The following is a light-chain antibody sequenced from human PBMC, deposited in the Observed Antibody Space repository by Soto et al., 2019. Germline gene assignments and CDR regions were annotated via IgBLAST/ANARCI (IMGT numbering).Light chain of an antibody. CDR2: GAS. CDR3: QKYDRAPFT. Sequence: DIQMTQSPSSLSAYLGDRVTITCRASQGISSYLAWYQQKPGRLPKLLLFGASTLQSGVPARFSGSGSGTLFTLTINGLLPEDVATYYCQKYDRAPFTFGPGTKVDIK. J-gene: IGKJ3*01. CDR1: QGISSY. V-gene: IGKV1-27*01.